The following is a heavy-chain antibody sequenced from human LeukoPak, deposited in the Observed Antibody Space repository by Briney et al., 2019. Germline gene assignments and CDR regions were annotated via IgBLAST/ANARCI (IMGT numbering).Heavy chain of an antibody. D-gene: IGHD6-13*01. CDR2: VYYTGST. CDR1: GGYISSYY. J-gene: IGHJ4*02. V-gene: IGHV4-59*12. Sequence: NPSETLSLTCTVSGGYISSYYWSWIRQPPGEGLEWIGYVYYTGSTNYNPSLKSRVSISVDTSRNQFSLKLSSVTAADTAVYYCARETNPYSSPPYWGQGTLVTVSS. CDR3: ARETNPYSSPPY.